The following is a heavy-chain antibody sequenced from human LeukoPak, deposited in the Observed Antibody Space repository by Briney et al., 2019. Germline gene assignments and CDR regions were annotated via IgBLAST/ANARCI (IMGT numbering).Heavy chain of an antibody. CDR1: GGSISSGDYY. CDR2: IYYSGTT. CDR3: ARVSTEGGEFMGPPDN. D-gene: IGHD1-26*01. V-gene: IGHV4-30-4*01. J-gene: IGHJ4*02. Sequence: PSQTLSLTCTVSGGSISSGDYYWSWIRQPPGKGLEWIGYIYYSGTTYYNPSLESRVTISIDTSKNQFSLKLSSVTAADTAVYYCARVSTEGGEFMGPPDNWGQGAPVSVSS.